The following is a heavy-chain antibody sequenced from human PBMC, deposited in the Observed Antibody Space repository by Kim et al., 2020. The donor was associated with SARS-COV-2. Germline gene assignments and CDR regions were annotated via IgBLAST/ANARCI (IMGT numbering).Heavy chain of an antibody. V-gene: IGHV4-39*01. D-gene: IGHD6-19*01. J-gene: IGHJ4*02. CDR3: ARHSQSGWYYFDY. Sequence: SSPPLKSRVATSVDTSKNQFSLRMTSATAADTAVYYCARHSQSGWYYFDYWGQGTLFTVSS.